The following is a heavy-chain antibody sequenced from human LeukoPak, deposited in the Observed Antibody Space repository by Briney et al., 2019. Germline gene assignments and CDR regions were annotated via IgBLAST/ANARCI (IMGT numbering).Heavy chain of an antibody. CDR2: IYTSGST. J-gene: IGHJ3*02. V-gene: IGHV4-61*02. Sequence: SETLSLTCTVSGGSISSSSYYWSWIRQPAGKGLEWIGRIYTSGSTNYNPSLKSRVTMSVDTSKNQFPLKLSSVTAADTAVYYCARDPGYLLGAFDIWGQGTMVTVSS. CDR3: ARDPGYLLGAFDI. D-gene: IGHD3-22*01. CDR1: GGSISSSSYY.